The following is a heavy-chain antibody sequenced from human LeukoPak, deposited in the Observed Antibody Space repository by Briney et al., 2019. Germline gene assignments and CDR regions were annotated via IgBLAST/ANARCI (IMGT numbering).Heavy chain of an antibody. D-gene: IGHD3-10*01. CDR2: IWYDGGKK. J-gene: IGHJ4*02. V-gene: IGHV3-30*02. CDR3: AREGYYGSGSPPSLYFDY. CDR1: GFTFSDYG. Sequence: GGSLRLSCAASGFTFSDYGMYWVRQAPGKGLEWVALIWYDGGKKYYTDSVKGRFTISRDNSRSTLYLQMNSLRPEDTAIYYCAREGYYGSGSPPSLYFDYWGQGTLVTVSS.